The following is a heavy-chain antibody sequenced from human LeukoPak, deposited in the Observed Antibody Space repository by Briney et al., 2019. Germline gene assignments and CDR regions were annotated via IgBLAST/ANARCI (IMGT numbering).Heavy chain of an antibody. CDR1: GFSFRNYG. V-gene: IGHV3-30*02. Sequence: PGGSLRLSCAASGFSFRNYGMHWVRQASGKGLEWVTFIRFDSSYKYYADSVKGRFTISRDNAKNSLSLQMNNLRVEDTAVYYCARDSPRLSYWGQGTLVTVSS. J-gene: IGHJ4*02. CDR3: ARDSPRLSY. CDR2: IRFDSSYK.